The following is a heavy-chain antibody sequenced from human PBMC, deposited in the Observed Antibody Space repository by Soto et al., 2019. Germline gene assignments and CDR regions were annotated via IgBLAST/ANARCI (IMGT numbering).Heavy chain of an antibody. V-gene: IGHV1-8*01. CDR3: ALTHLRCGEHHY. D-gene: IGHD3-10*01. Sequence: QVQLVQSGAEVKKPGASVKVSCKASGYTFTSYDINWVRQATGQGLEWMGWMNPNSGNTGYAQKFQGRDTMTSNTPNRTTDRALSSLRSEDTAVYYGALTHLRCGEHHYWGQRTLVTLSS. CDR1: GYTFTSYD. CDR2: MNPNSGNT. J-gene: IGHJ4*02.